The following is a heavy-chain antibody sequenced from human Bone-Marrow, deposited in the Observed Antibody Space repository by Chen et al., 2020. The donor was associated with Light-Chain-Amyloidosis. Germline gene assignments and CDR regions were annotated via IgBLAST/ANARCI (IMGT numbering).Heavy chain of an antibody. V-gene: IGHV4-31*03. D-gene: IGHD2-21*02. CDR3: ARRPGHIVVVTEGAFDI. J-gene: IGHJ3*02. Sequence: QVQLQESGPGLVKPSQTLSLTCTVSGGSISSGGYYWSWIRQHPGKGLEWIGYIYSSGSTYYNPSLKSRVTISVDTSKNQFSLKLSSVTAADTAVYYCARRPGHIVVVTEGAFDIWGQGTMVTVSS. CDR1: GGSISSGGYY. CDR2: IYSSGST.